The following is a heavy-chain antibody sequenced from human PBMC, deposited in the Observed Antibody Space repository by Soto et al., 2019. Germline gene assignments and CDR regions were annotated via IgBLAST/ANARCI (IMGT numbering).Heavy chain of an antibody. J-gene: IGHJ4*02. CDR1: GGTFSTYA. V-gene: IGHV3-23*01. Sequence: EVQLLESGGGLVQPGGSLRLSCAASGGTFSTYAMSWVRQAPGKGLEGVSAISGSGGSTYYADSVKGRFTVSRDNSQNTLYLQMSRLRAEDTAVYDCAKVTDDQWGQGTLVTVSS. CDR2: ISGSGGST. CDR3: AKVTDDQ.